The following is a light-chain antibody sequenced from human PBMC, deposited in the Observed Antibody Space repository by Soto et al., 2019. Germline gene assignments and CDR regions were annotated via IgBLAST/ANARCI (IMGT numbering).Light chain of an antibody. CDR2: EAR. CDR1: HDIGRW. Sequence: DIQMTQSPSSVSASVGDRVTFTCRASHDIGRWLAWYQQKPGQAPKLLIYEARSLQSGVPSRFSGSGSVTYFTLTISSLQPEDFGTYYCQQASKFPLTFGGGTKVEI. V-gene: IGKV1-12*01. J-gene: IGKJ4*01. CDR3: QQASKFPLT.